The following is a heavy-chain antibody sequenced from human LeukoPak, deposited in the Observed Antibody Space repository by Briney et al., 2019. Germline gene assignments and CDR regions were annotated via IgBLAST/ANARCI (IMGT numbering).Heavy chain of an antibody. J-gene: IGHJ4*02. CDR1: GFPFSSYA. CDR2: IKSKTDGGTT. CDR3: TQEDYFDY. V-gene: IGHV3-15*01. Sequence: PGGSLRLSCAASGFPFSSYAMTWVSQAPGKGLEWVGRIKSKTDGGTTDYAAPVKGRFTISRDDSKNTLYLQMNSLKTEDTAVYYCTQEDYFDYWGQGTLVTVSS.